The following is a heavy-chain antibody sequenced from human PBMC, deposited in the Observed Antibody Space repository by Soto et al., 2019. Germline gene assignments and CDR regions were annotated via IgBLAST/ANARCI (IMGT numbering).Heavy chain of an antibody. CDR1: GGSISSSNW. J-gene: IGHJ6*02. Sequence: QVQLQESGPGLVKPSGTLSLTSAVSGGSISSSNWWSWVRQPPGKGLEWIGEIFHNGNTYSNPSLTGRVTMSVDKSKNQFSLNLNSVTAADSAVYYCASRSYAMDSWGQGTTVTVSS. CDR2: IFHNGNT. V-gene: IGHV4-4*02. CDR3: ASRSYAMDS. D-gene: IGHD3-16*02.